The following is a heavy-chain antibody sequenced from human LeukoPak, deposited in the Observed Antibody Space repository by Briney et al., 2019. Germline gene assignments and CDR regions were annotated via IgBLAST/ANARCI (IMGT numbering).Heavy chain of an antibody. J-gene: IGHJ6*04. Sequence: ASVKVSCKASGYTFTGYYMHWVRQAPGQGLEWMGWINPNSGGTNYAQKFQGWVTMTRDTSISTAYMELSRLRSDDTAVYYCARGGSGCYLSPAFYGMDVWGKGTTVTVSS. D-gene: IGHD3-10*01. CDR2: INPNSGGT. CDR1: GYTFTGYY. CDR3: ARGGSGCYLSPAFYGMDV. V-gene: IGHV1-2*04.